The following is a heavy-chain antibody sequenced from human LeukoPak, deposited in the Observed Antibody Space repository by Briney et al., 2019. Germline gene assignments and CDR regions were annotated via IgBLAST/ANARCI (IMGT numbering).Heavy chain of an antibody. CDR2: IYYSGST. J-gene: IGHJ4*02. CDR3: ARIVATIGTDY. Sequence: PSETLSLTCTVSGGSISSGGYYWSWIRQHPGKGLEWIGYIYYSGSTYYNPSLKSRVTISVDTSKNQFSLKLSSVTAADTAVYYCARIVATIGTDYWGQGTLVTVSS. V-gene: IGHV4-31*03. D-gene: IGHD5-12*01. CDR1: GGSISSGGYY.